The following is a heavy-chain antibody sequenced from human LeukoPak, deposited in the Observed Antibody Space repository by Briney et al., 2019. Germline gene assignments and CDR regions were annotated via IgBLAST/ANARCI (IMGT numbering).Heavy chain of an antibody. J-gene: IGHJ3*02. Sequence: ASVKVSFKASGYKFTAYYMHWVRQAPGQGLEWMGWFNPNSGGANYAQKFQGRVTMTRDTSISTAYMDLSRLRSDDTAVYFCARDLYYGSGTTHGDACDIWGQGTMVTVSS. CDR3: ARDLYYGSGTTHGDACDI. CDR1: GYKFTAYY. D-gene: IGHD3-10*01. V-gene: IGHV1-2*02. CDR2: FNPNSGGA.